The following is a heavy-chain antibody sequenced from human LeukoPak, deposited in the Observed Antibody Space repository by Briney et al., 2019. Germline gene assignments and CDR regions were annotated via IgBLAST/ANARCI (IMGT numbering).Heavy chain of an antibody. D-gene: IGHD3-10*01. CDR2: IYYSGST. Sequence: PSETLSLTCTVSGGSISSYYWSWIRQPPGKGLEWIGYIYYSGSTNYNPSLKSRVTISVDTSKNQFSLKLSSVTAADTAVYYCAKYGSGSYLNDAFDIWGQGTMVTVSS. CDR1: GGSISSYY. CDR3: AKYGSGSYLNDAFDI. V-gene: IGHV4-59*01. J-gene: IGHJ3*02.